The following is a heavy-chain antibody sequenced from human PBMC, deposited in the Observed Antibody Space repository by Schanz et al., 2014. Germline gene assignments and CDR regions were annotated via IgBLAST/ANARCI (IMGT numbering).Heavy chain of an antibody. CDR3: ASSGAGYSSSWNVDY. V-gene: IGHV1-69*02. Sequence: QVQLVQSGAEVKKPGSSVKVSCKASGGTFSTYTISWVRQAPGQGLEWMGRIIPILGIANYAQKFQGRVKITADKSTFTAYMDVSSLRSEDTAVYYCASSGAGYSSSWNVDYWGQGTLVTVSS. CDR2: IIPILGIA. D-gene: IGHD6-13*01. J-gene: IGHJ4*02. CDR1: GGTFSTYT.